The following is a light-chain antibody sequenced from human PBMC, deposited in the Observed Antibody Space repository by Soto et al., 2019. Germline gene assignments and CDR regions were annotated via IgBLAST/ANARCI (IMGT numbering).Light chain of an antibody. Sequence: QSALTQPPSASGSPGQSVTISCTGTSSDVGGYNYVSWYHQHPGKAPKLMIYEVSKRPSGVPDRFSGSKSGNTASLTVSGLQAEDEADYYCSSYAGSNNIYVFGTGTKLTVL. CDR1: SSDVGGYNY. CDR2: EVS. V-gene: IGLV2-8*01. CDR3: SSYAGSNNIYV. J-gene: IGLJ1*01.